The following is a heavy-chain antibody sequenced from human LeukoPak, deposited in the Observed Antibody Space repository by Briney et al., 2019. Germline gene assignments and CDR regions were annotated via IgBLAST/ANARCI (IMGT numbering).Heavy chain of an antibody. CDR2: ITGSGAST. V-gene: IGHV3-23*01. D-gene: IGHD1-14*01. J-gene: IGHJ4*02. CDR3: ARDDNGY. Sequence: GGSLRLSCAASGFTFSSHAMGWVRQAPGKGLEWVSSITGSGASTYYGDSVKGRFTISRDNSKNTLYLQMNSLRAEDTAVYYCARDDNGYWGQGTLVTVSS. CDR1: GFTFSSHA.